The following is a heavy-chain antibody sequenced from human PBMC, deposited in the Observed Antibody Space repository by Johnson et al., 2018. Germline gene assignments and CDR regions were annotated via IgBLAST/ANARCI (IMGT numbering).Heavy chain of an antibody. V-gene: IGHV3-21*01. Sequence: VQLQESGGGLVQPGGSLRLSCAASGFTFSSYSMNWVRQAPGKGLEWVSSISSSSSYIYYADSVKGRFTISRDNAKNSLYLQMNSLRAEDTAVYYCARDPSDGTYGMDVWGQGTTVTVSS. CDR2: ISSSSSYI. D-gene: IGHD1-1*01. CDR3: ARDPSDGTYGMDV. CDR1: GFTFSSYS. J-gene: IGHJ6*02.